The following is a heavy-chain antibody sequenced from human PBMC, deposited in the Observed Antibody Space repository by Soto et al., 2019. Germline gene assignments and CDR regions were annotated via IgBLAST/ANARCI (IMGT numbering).Heavy chain of an antibody. D-gene: IGHD5-12*01. CDR2: IRSKPFGGTT. CDR1: GFSFGDYA. Sequence: GGSLRLSCTGSGFSFGDYAMSWFRQAPGKGLEWVGFIRSKPFGGTTAYAASVQGRFMISRDDSKSNGYLQMSSLKTEDTAVFFCSRIKEYHGYADLVFGGQETLVTVSS. CDR3: SRIKEYHGYADLVF. J-gene: IGHJ4*02. V-gene: IGHV3-49*03.